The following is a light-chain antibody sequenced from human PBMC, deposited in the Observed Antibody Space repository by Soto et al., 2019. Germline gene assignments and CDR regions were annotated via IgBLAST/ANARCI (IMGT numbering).Light chain of an antibody. CDR1: HSISDN. J-gene: IGKJ1*01. V-gene: IGKV3-20*01. Sequence: IVLPQSPAPFFVPPVKSAPFFCGASHSISDNLAWYQQIPGQAPRLLIYPASSRAAGFPDRFSGSGSETDFTLTISRLDPEDFAVYYCQQYGGSPRTFGQGTKVDI. CDR2: PAS. CDR3: QQYGGSPRT.